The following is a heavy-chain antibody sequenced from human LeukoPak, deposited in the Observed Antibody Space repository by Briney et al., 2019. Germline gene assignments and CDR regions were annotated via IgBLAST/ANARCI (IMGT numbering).Heavy chain of an antibody. V-gene: IGHV4-34*01. CDR3: ARVGSSWSPSMDV. CDR2: VNHSGST. Sequence: PSETLSLTCAVYGGSFSGYYWSWIRQPPGKGLEWIGEVNHSGSTNYNPSLKSRVTISVDTSKNQFSLKLSSVTAADTAVYYCARVGSSWSPSMDVWGKGTTVTISS. D-gene: IGHD6-13*01. J-gene: IGHJ6*04. CDR1: GGSFSGYY.